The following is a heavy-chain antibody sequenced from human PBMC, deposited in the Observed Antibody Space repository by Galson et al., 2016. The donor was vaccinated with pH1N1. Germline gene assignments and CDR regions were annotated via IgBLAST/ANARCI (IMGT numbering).Heavy chain of an antibody. D-gene: IGHD5-12*01. CDR1: GFTFTTYS. J-gene: IGHJ4*02. Sequence: SLRLSCAASGFTFTTYSMSWVRQAPGKGLEWVSYINNRGNIMYYADSVKGRFTISRDNSKNMLYLQMNSLRTEDTAVYYCAKDRGYSYGRFFDYWGQGALVIVSS. CDR3: AKDRGYSYGRFFDY. CDR2: INNRGNIM. V-gene: IGHV3-48*01.